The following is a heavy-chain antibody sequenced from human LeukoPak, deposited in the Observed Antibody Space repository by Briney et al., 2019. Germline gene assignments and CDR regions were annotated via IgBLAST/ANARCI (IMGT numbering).Heavy chain of an antibody. V-gene: IGHV1-46*01. Sequence: ASVKVSCKASGYTFTSYYMHWVRPAPGQGLEWMGIINHSGGSTSYAQKFQGRVTMTRDTSTSTVYMELSSLRSEDTAVYYCARDSPYYYDSSGYYGAIRYWGQGTLVTVSS. J-gene: IGHJ4*02. CDR3: ARDSPYYYDSSGYYGAIRY. D-gene: IGHD3-22*01. CDR1: GYTFTSYY. CDR2: INHSGGST.